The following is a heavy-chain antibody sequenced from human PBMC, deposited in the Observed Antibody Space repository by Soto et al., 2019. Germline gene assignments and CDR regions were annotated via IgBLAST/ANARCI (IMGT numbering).Heavy chain of an antibody. J-gene: IGHJ6*02. CDR3: ASSYYGSGTPYYCGMDV. Sequence: QVQLVQSGAEVKKPGASVKVSCKASGYTFTNYGITWVRQAPGQGLEWMGWISAYNGNTNYAQKRQGRVTMTTDTSTTTAYMELRSLRSDDTAVYYWASSYYGSGTPYYCGMDVWGQGTTVTVSS. V-gene: IGHV1-18*01. CDR1: GYTFTNYG. CDR2: ISAYNGNT. D-gene: IGHD3-10*01.